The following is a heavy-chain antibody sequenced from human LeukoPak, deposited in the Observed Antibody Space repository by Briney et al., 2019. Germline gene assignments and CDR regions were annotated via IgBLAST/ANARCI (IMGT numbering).Heavy chain of an antibody. D-gene: IGHD5-18*01. Sequence: SVKVSCKASGYTLTAYYMHWVRQAPGQGLEWMGRIIPIFGTANYAQKFQGRVTITTDESTSTAYMELSSLRSEDTAVYYCARVDTAMGVYWGQGTLVTVSS. J-gene: IGHJ4*02. CDR3: ARVDTAMGVY. CDR2: IIPIFGTA. CDR1: GYTLTAYY. V-gene: IGHV1-69*05.